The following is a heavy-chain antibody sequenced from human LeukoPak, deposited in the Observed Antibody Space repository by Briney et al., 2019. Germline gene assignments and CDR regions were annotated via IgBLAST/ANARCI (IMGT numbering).Heavy chain of an antibody. J-gene: IGHJ4*02. Sequence: GGSLRLSCAASGFTFSTYAMHWVRQAPGKGLEWVAVISYAGSNKYYADSVKGRFTISRDNSKNTLYLQMNSLRAEDTAVYYCARDPTRIAVAGYFDYWGQGTLVTVSP. CDR1: GFTFSTYA. V-gene: IGHV3-30*07. CDR2: ISYAGSNK. D-gene: IGHD6-19*01. CDR3: ARDPTRIAVAGYFDY.